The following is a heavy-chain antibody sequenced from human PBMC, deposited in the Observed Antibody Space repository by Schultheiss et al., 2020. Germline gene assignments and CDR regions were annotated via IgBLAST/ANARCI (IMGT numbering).Heavy chain of an antibody. CDR2: IIPIFGTA. CDR1: GGTFSSYA. V-gene: IGHV1-69*06. D-gene: IGHD3-3*01. CDR3: ARGLFGVVTLDYYYYGMDV. Sequence: SVKVSCKASGGTFSSYAISWVRQAPGQGLEWMGGIIPIFGTANYAQKFQGRVTITADKSTSTAYMELSSLRSEDTAVYYCARGLFGVVTLDYYYYGMDVWGQGTTVTVS. J-gene: IGHJ6*02.